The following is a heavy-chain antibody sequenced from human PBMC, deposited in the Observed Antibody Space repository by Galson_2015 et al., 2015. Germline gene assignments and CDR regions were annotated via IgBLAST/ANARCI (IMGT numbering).Heavy chain of an antibody. D-gene: IGHD4-11*01. J-gene: IGHJ4*02. CDR3: ARAADQYFDY. CDR1: GYSFTTSDY. Sequence: SVKVSCKAFGYSFTTSDYMHWVRQAPGQGLEWMGITNPSDGIANYTQNFQGRATMTRDTSTSTVYIEVSSLRSEDTAVYYCARAADQYFDYWGQGTPVTVSS. V-gene: IGHV1-46*01. CDR2: TNPSDGIA.